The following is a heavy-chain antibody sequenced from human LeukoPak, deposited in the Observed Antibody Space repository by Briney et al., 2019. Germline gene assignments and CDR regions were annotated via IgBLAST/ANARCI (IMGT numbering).Heavy chain of an antibody. CDR1: GYTFTGYY. CDR2: INPNSGGT. Sequence: ASVKVSCKASGYTFTGYYMHWVRQAPGQGLEWVEWINPNSGGTNYAQKFQGRVTMTRDTSISTAYMELSRLRSDDTAVYYCARTAGNYYYYYYMDVWGKGTTVTVSS. CDR3: ARTAGNYYYYYYMDV. V-gene: IGHV1-2*02. J-gene: IGHJ6*03. D-gene: IGHD6-13*01.